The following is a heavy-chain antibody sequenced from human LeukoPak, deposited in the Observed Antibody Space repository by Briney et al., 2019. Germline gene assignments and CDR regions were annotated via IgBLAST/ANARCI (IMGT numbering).Heavy chain of an antibody. Sequence: PSETLSLTCTVSGGSISTYYWGWVRQPPGKGLEWIGYINYSGRTNANSSLKSRVAISVDTSKNQFSLRLSSVTAADTAVYYCARDTYYYDNGDFIDAFDIWGRGTMVTVSS. D-gene: IGHD3-22*01. J-gene: IGHJ3*02. CDR1: GGSISTYY. V-gene: IGHV4-59*01. CDR2: INYSGRT. CDR3: ARDTYYYDNGDFIDAFDI.